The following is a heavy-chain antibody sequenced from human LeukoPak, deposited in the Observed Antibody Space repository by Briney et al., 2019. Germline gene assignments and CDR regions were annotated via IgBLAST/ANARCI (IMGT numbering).Heavy chain of an antibody. CDR2: IRYDGSNK. V-gene: IGHV3-30*02. J-gene: IGHJ4*02. CDR1: GFTFSSYG. D-gene: IGHD3-10*01. Sequence: GGSLRLSCAASGFTFSSYGMHWVRQAPGKGLEWVAFIRYDGSNKYHADSVKGRFTISRDNSKNTLYLQMNSLRAEDTAVYYCAKGGPSLLWFGEFLFDYWGQGTLVTVSS. CDR3: AKGGPSLLWFGEFLFDY.